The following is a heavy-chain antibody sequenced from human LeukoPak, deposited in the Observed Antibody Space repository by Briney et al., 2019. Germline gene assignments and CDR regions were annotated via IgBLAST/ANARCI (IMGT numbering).Heavy chain of an antibody. CDR3: AREQYSSSWYYFDY. D-gene: IGHD6-13*01. Sequence: PGGSLTLSCAASGFTFSSYWMSWVRQAPGPGLEWVANIKQDGSEKYYVDSVKGRFTISRDNAKNSLYLQMNSLRAEDTAVYYCAREQYSSSWYYFDYWGQGTLVTVSS. J-gene: IGHJ4*02. CDR2: IKQDGSEK. V-gene: IGHV3-7*04. CDR1: GFTFSSYW.